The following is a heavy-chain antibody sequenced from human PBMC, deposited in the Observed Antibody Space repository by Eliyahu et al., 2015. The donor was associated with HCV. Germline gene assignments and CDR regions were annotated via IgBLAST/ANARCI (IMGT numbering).Heavy chain of an antibody. Sequence: QVQLVQSEAEVKAPGSSVNVSCXASGGTLGDYTISWVRQAPGQGLEWLGRVIPVLDITNYAQNFQGRVTITADKSTSTGYMDLSSLTSEDTAIYYCATSDILLGTNSYDAWGQGTMVTVSS. CDR2: VIPVLDIT. V-gene: IGHV1-69*02. CDR1: GGTLGDYT. J-gene: IGHJ3*01. CDR3: ATSDILLGTNSYDA. D-gene: IGHD3-9*01.